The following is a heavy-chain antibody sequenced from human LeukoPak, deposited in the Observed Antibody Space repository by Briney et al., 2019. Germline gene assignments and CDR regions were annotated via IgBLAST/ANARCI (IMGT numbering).Heavy chain of an antibody. CDR2: IKQDGSEK. V-gene: IGHV3-7*01. J-gene: IGHJ5*02. CDR3: ARLTYYYGSGSYYENWFDP. D-gene: IGHD3-10*01. CDR1: GFTFSSYW. Sequence: GGSLRLSCAASGFTFSSYWMSGVRQAPGKGLEWVANIKQDGSEKYYVDSVKGRFTISRDNAKNSLYLQMNSLRAEDTAVYYCARLTYYYGSGSYYENWFDPWGQGTLVTVSS.